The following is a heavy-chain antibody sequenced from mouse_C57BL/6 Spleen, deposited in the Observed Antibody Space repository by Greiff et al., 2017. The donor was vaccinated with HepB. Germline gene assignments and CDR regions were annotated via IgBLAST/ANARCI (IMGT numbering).Heavy chain of an antibody. D-gene: IGHD3-2*02. CDR1: GYAFTNYL. J-gene: IGHJ3*01. CDR3: ARELDSSGDWFAY. CDR2: INPGSGGT. V-gene: IGHV1-54*01. Sequence: VQLQQSGAELVRPGTSVKVSCKASGYAFTNYLIEWVKQRPGQGLEWIGVINPGSGGTNYNEKFKGKATLTADKSSSTAYMQLSSLTSEDSAVYFCARELDSSGDWFAYWGQGTLVTVSA.